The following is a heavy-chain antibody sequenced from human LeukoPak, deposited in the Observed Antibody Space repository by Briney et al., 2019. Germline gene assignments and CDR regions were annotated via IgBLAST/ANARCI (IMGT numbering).Heavy chain of an antibody. CDR2: INPSGGST. CDR1: GYTFTSYY. D-gene: IGHD2-15*01. V-gene: IGHV1-46*01. Sequence: ASVKVSCKASGYTFTSYYMHWVRRAPGQGLEWMGIINPSGGSTSYAQKFQGRVTMTRDTSTSTVYMELSSLRSEDTAVYYCARAPYCSGGSCYSYYYYYMDVWGKGTTVTISS. CDR3: ARAPYCSGGSCYSYYYYYMDV. J-gene: IGHJ6*03.